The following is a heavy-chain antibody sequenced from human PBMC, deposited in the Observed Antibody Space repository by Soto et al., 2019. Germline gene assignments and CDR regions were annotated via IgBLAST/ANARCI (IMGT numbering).Heavy chain of an antibody. CDR2: IYHSGST. CDR3: ASKPTHPDAFDI. J-gene: IGHJ3*02. V-gene: IGHV4-4*02. CDR1: RGSVYISEC. Sequence: PSWKTSLTSAVSRGSVYISECCGSLHQPPGKGLEWIGEIYHSGSTNYNPSLKSRVTISVDKSKNQFSLKLSSVTAADTAVYYCASKPTHPDAFDIWRQRTMVTVS.